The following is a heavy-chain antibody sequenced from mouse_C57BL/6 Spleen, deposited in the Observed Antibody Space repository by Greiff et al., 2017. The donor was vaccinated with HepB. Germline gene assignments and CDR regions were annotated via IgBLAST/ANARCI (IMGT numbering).Heavy chain of an antibody. Sequence: VHVKQSGTVLARPGASVKMSCKTSGYTFTSYWMHWVKQRPGQGLEWIGAIYPGNSDTSYNQKFKGKAKLTAVTSASTAYMELSSLTNEDSAVYYCTRKRITTVVADRYFDVWGTGTTVTVSS. J-gene: IGHJ1*03. V-gene: IGHV1-5*01. D-gene: IGHD1-1*01. CDR3: TRKRITTVVADRYFDV. CDR2: IYPGNSDT. CDR1: GYTFTSYW.